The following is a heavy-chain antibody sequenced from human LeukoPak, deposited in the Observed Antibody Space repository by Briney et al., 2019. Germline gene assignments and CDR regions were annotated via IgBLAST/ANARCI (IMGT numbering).Heavy chain of an antibody. J-gene: IGHJ6*02. CDR2: IYYSGST. CDR3: ARLRCDDYYYYGMDV. D-gene: IGHD3-10*01. V-gene: IGHV4-59*01. CDR1: TGSITSYH. Sequence: PSETLSLTSTAATGSITSYHLRSIWQPPGKGLEWIGYIYYSGSTNYNPSLKSRVTISVDTSKNQFSLKLSSVTPADTAVYYCARLRCDDYYYYGMDVWGQGTTVTVSS.